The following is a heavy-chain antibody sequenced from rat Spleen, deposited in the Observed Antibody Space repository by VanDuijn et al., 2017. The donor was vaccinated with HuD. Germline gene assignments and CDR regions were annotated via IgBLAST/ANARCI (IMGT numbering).Heavy chain of an antibody. Sequence: EVQLVESGGGLVQPGRSLKLSCVASGFTFNNYWMTWIRQAPGKGLEWVASITNTGGSTYYPDSVKGRFTISRDNAKSTLYLQMNSLRSEDTATYYCTRPPIGTNLFDYWGQGVMVTVSS. CDR2: ITNTGGST. CDR3: TRPPIGTNLFDY. D-gene: IGHD1-5*01. V-gene: IGHV5-31*01. J-gene: IGHJ2*01. CDR1: GFTFNNYW.